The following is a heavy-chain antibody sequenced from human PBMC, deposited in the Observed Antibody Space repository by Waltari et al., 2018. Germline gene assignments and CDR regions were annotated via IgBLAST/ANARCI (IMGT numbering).Heavy chain of an antibody. V-gene: IGHV4-59*11. CDR2: IYYSGST. CDR3: ARIRQLVVDY. CDR1: GGSISSHY. Sequence: QVQLQESGPGLVKPSETLSLTCTVSGGSISSHYWSWIRQPPGKGLEWIGYIYYSGSTNSNPSLKSRVTISVDTSKNQFSLKLSSVTAADTAVYYCARIRQLVVDYWGQGTLVTVSS. J-gene: IGHJ4*02. D-gene: IGHD6-6*01.